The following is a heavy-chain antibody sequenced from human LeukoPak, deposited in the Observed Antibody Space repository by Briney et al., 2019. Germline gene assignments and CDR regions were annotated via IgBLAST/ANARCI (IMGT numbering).Heavy chain of an antibody. CDR1: GGSISSGSYY. Sequence: SETLSLTCTVSGGSISSGSYYWSWIRQPAGQGLEYIGRMYTSGRTNYNPSLKSRVTISVDTSKNQFSLKLSSVTAADTAVYYCARVVAAGMIWGQGTLVTVSS. CDR3: ARVVAAGMI. D-gene: IGHD6-13*01. CDR2: MYTSGRT. V-gene: IGHV4-61*02. J-gene: IGHJ4*02.